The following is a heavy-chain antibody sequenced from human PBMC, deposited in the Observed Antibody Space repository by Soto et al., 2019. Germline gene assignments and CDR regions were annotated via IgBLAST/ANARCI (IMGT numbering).Heavy chain of an antibody. J-gene: IGHJ5*02. D-gene: IGHD3-22*01. Sequence: PGESLKISCSCSGYTFNKYWVGWVRQMPGKGLEWMGIINPADSKTRYSPSFQGQVTISVDKSINTAYLQWSRLQASDTAMYYCGRTARNDSGYAWFDPWGQGTLVTVYS. CDR1: GYTFNKYW. CDR3: GRTARNDSGYAWFDP. V-gene: IGHV5-51*01. CDR2: INPADSKT.